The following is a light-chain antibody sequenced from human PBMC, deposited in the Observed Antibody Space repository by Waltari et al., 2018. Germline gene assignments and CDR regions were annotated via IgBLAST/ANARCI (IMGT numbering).Light chain of an antibody. CDR2: GIS. Sequence: IVMTQSPGTLSVSPGQRASLSCRASETIYNFLAWYQQKPGQSPRLLIHGISTRAAGVPARFTGSRSGADFTLTIDSLQSDDFALYFCQQYFNWPLTFGQGTKVEI. CDR1: ETIYNF. V-gene: IGKV3-15*01. CDR3: QQYFNWPLT. J-gene: IGKJ1*01.